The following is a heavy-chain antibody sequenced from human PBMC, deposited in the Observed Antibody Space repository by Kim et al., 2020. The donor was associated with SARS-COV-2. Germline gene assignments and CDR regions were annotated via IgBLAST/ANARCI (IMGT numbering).Heavy chain of an antibody. CDR3: ARVSYRSGWYWFDP. Sequence: SETLSLTCTVSGASITGYYWSWIRQPPGKGLEWIGYISYSGSTKCIPSLKSRVTISVDTSKNQFSLKLRSVTAADTAVYYCARVSYRSGWYWFDPWGQGTLVIVSS. V-gene: IGHV4-59*13. CDR2: ISYSGST. D-gene: IGHD6-19*01. J-gene: IGHJ5*02. CDR1: GASITGYY.